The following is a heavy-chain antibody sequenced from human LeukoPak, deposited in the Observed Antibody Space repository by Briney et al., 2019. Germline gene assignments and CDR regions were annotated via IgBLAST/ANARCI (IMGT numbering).Heavy chain of an antibody. J-gene: IGHJ4*02. Sequence: GGSLRLSCAASGFTFSSYEMNWVRQAPGKGLEWVSYISSSGSTIYYADSVKGRFTISRDNAKNSLYLQMNSLRAEDTAVYCCARDLGDYVWGSYRYRWDYWGQGTLVTVSS. CDR2: ISSSGSTI. CDR3: ARDLGDYVWGSYRYRWDY. CDR1: GFTFSSYE. V-gene: IGHV3-48*03. D-gene: IGHD3-16*02.